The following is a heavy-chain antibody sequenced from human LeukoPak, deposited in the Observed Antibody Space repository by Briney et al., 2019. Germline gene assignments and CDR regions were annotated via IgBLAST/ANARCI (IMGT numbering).Heavy chain of an antibody. CDR2: IIPIFGTP. V-gene: IGHV1-69*01. CDR1: GGTFSSHV. J-gene: IGHJ4*02. Sequence: SVNVSCKASGGTFSSHVISWVRQAPGQGPEWMGGIIPIFGTPHYAQKFQGRVTFTADESTGTAYMELSSLRSEDSAVYYCARDNLGVGDLLHYFDHWGQGSLVTVSS. CDR3: ARDNLGVGDLLHYFDH. D-gene: IGHD3-10*01.